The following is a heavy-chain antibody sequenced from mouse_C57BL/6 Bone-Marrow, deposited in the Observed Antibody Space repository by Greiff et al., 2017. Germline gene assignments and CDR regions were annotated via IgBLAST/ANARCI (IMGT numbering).Heavy chain of an antibody. Sequence: QVQLQQPGAELVKPGASVKLSCKASGYTFTSYWMQWVKQRPGQGLAWIGEIDPSDSYTNYNQKFKGKATLTVDTSSSTAYMQLSSLTSEDAAVYYCAREVGCAYWGQGTLVTVSA. J-gene: IGHJ3*01. CDR3: AREVGCAY. CDR2: IDPSDSYT. D-gene: IGHD1-3*01. V-gene: IGHV1-50*01. CDR1: GYTFTSYW.